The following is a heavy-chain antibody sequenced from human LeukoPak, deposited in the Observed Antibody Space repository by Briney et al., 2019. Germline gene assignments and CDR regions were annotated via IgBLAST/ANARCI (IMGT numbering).Heavy chain of an antibody. D-gene: IGHD1-26*01. CDR2: IFYSGST. CDR1: GDSITGYY. J-gene: IGHJ3*02. CDR3: ARDKWEPRYAFDI. Sequence: SETLSLTCSVSGDSITGYYWGWVRQPPGKGLEWIGNIFYSGSTYYNPSLKSRVTISVDTSKNQFSLKLSSVTAADTAVYYCARDKWEPRYAFDIWGQGTMVTVSS. V-gene: IGHV4-39*07.